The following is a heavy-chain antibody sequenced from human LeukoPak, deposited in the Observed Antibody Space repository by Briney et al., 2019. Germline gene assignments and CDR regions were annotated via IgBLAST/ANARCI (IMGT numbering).Heavy chain of an antibody. CDR3: ARALGPAGYRWWFDP. V-gene: IGHV3-23*01. D-gene: IGHD2-2*01. CDR2: ISGRSVST. CDR1: GFTFSSYG. J-gene: IGHJ5*02. Sequence: PGGSLRLSCAASGFTFSSYGMSWVRQAPGKGLEWVSAISGRSVSTFYADSVKGRFTISRDNSKNTLYLQMNSLRAEDTAVYYCARALGPAGYRWWFDPWGQGTLVTVSS.